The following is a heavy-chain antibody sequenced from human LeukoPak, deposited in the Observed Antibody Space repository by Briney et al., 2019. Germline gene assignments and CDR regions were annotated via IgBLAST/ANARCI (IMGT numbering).Heavy chain of an antibody. CDR3: ASQATTAPFDY. V-gene: IGHV3-21*01. CDR1: GFTFNNYG. Sequence: PGGSLRLSCAASGFTFNNYGMQWVRQTPGKGLEWVSSISSSSSYIYYADSVKGRFTISRDNAKNSLYLQMNSLRAEDTAVYYCASQATTAPFDYWGQGTLVTVSS. J-gene: IGHJ4*02. CDR2: ISSSSSYI. D-gene: IGHD1-26*01.